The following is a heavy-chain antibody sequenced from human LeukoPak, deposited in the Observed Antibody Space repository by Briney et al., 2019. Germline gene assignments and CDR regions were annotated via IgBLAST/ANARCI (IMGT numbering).Heavy chain of an antibody. Sequence: ASVKVSCKASGYTFTSYGINWVRQAPGQGLEWMGWISAYNGNTNYAQKLQGRVTLTTDTSTSTAYMGLRSLRSDDTAVYYCARGPMYYDFWSGYYRGYYYYYYMDVWGKGTTVTVSS. CDR1: GYTFTSYG. CDR3: ARGPMYYDFWSGYYRGYYYYYYMDV. J-gene: IGHJ6*03. CDR2: ISAYNGNT. V-gene: IGHV1-18*01. D-gene: IGHD3-3*01.